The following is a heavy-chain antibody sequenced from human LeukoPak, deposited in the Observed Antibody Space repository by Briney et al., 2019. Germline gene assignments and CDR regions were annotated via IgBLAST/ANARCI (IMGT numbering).Heavy chain of an antibody. D-gene: IGHD1-26*01. CDR1: GYTFTSYG. J-gene: IGHJ4*02. CDR2: INPNSGGT. V-gene: IGHV1-2*06. Sequence: ASVKVSCKASGYTFTSYGISWVRQAPGQGLEWMGRINPNSGGTNYAQKFQGRVTMTRDTSISTAYMELSRLRSDDTAVYYCARGDSGSYYDYGGQGTLVTVSS. CDR3: ARGDSGSYYDY.